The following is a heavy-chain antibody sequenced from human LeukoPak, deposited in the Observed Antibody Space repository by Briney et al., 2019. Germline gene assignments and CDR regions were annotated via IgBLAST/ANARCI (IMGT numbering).Heavy chain of an antibody. Sequence: PSETLSLTCTVSGGSISDDSWTWIRQPPGKGLDWIGSIFDIGSITYNPSLRSRLTISVETSKNQISLKLSSVTAADTAVYFCAMAASGDRYGGYAKDRYYFDRWGQGTLVTVSS. D-gene: IGHD5-12*01. CDR3: AMAASGDRYGGYAKDRYYFDR. CDR1: GGSISDDS. J-gene: IGHJ4*02. CDR2: IFDIGSI. V-gene: IGHV4-59*01.